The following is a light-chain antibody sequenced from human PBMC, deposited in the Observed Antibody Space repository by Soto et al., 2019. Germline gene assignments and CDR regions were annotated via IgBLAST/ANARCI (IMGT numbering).Light chain of an antibody. J-gene: IGKJ5*01. Sequence: IVLTQSPATLSVAPCETATLSCSASQSVSNNVAWYQQKPGQAPRLLILGASTRATGIPARFSGSGSGTEFTLSISSLQSEDFAVYYCKQYKEWPPFTFGQGTRLEIK. CDR3: KQYKEWPPFT. V-gene: IGKV3-15*01. CDR1: QSVSNN. CDR2: GAS.